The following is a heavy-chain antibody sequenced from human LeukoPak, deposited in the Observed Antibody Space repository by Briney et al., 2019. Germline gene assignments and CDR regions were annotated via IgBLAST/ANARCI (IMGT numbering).Heavy chain of an antibody. J-gene: IGHJ5*02. V-gene: IGHV5-51*04. CDR3: ARVVRASIAAVNDWFDP. CDR1: GYSFTTYW. D-gene: IGHD6-13*01. CDR2: IYPGDSDT. Sequence: GASLNISCKGSGYSFTTYWTGWVRQIPGKGLEWIGIIYPGDSDTRYSPSVQGQVTISADKPISTAYLQWSRLKASDTAMYYCARVVRASIAAVNDWFDPWGQGTLVTVSS.